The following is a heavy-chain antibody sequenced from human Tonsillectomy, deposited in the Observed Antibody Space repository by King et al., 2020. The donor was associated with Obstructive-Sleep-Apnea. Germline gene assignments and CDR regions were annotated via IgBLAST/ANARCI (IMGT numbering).Heavy chain of an antibody. CDR1: GDSISSYY. CDR2: IYYSGST. J-gene: IGHJ4*02. V-gene: IGHV4-59*01. CDR3: ARGPSSSWYLVDY. Sequence: VQLQESGPGLVKPSETLSLICTVSGDSISSYYWSWIRQPPGKGLEWIGFIYYSGSTNYNPSLKSRVTISVDTSKNQFSLKLPSVTAADTSVYYCARGPSSSWYLVDYWGQGTLVTVSS. D-gene: IGHD6-13*01.